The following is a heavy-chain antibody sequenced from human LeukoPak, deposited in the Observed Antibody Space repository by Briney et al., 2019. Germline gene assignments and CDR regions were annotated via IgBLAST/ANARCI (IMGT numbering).Heavy chain of an antibody. D-gene: IGHD6-13*01. Sequence: ASVKVSCKASGYTFTSYDINWVRQATGQGLEWMGWMNPNSGNTGYAQKFQGRVTMTRNTSISTAYMELSSLRSEDTAVYYCAGPIAAAGLFDYWGQGTLVTASS. J-gene: IGHJ4*02. CDR2: MNPNSGNT. V-gene: IGHV1-8*01. CDR3: AGPIAAAGLFDY. CDR1: GYTFTSYD.